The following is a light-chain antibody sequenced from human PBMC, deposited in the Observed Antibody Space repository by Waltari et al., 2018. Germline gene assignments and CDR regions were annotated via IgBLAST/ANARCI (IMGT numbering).Light chain of an antibody. CDR2: AAS. CDR1: QGICSY. J-gene: IGKJ1*01. Sequence: DIQLTQSPSFLSASVGDRVTITCRSRQGICSYFAWSQQIPRKAPKLLIYAASTLQSGDPARFSVSGTGTEFTVTISSRQPEDFETYDCQQRNNDPRTWTFGQGTKVEIK. V-gene: IGKV1-9*01. CDR3: QQRNNDPRTWT.